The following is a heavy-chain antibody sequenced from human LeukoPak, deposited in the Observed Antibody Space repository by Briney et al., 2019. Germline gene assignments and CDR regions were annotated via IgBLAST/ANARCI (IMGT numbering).Heavy chain of an antibody. J-gene: IGHJ5*02. CDR3: ARVANRGVWFDP. V-gene: IGHV4-4*02. Sequence: GSLRLSCVVSGFTVSNNYMSWVRQAPRKGLEWIGYIYHSGSTYYNPSLKSRVTISVDRSKNQFSLKLSSVTAADTAVYYCARVANRGVWFDPWGQGTLVTVSS. D-gene: IGHD2/OR15-2a*01. CDR2: IYHSGST. CDR1: GFTVSNNY.